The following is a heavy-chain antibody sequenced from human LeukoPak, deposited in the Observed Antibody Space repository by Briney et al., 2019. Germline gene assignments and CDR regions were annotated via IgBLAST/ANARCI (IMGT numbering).Heavy chain of an antibody. CDR3: AKSGPYCDSTSCDYFDY. Sequence: GGSLRLSCAASGFTFSSYAMSWVRQAPGKGLERVAAISGSGGSTNYADSVKGRFTISRDNSRDTQFLQMNSLRAEDTAVYYCAKSGPYCDSTSCDYFDYWGQGTLVLVSP. J-gene: IGHJ4*02. V-gene: IGHV3-23*01. CDR1: GFTFSSYA. CDR2: ISGSGGST. D-gene: IGHD2-2*01.